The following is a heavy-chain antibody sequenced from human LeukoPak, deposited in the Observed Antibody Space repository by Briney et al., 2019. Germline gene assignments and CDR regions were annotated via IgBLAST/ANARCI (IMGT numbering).Heavy chain of an antibody. CDR1: GFTFGNSW. Sequence: GGSLRLSCAASGFTFGNSWMHWVRQAPGKGLVWVSRINSDGKTTTYADSVKGRFTISRDNADNTLYLQMNSLSAEDTALYYCAKRVWGIVVVPAAIDYWGQGTLVTVSS. CDR3: AKRVWGIVVVPAAIDY. V-gene: IGHV3-74*01. CDR2: INSDGKTT. J-gene: IGHJ4*02. D-gene: IGHD2-2*01.